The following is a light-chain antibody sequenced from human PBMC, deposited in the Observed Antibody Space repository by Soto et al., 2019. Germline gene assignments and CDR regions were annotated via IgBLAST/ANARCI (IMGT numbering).Light chain of an antibody. Sequence: QSVLTQPPSASGTPGQRVTISCSGSSSDIGSNTVHWYQRLPGTAPKLLISNNDQRPSGVPDRFSGSKSGTSASLAISGLQSEDEADYYCAAYDASLKSFVFGSGTKLTVL. J-gene: IGLJ1*01. CDR3: AAYDASLKSFV. CDR2: NND. V-gene: IGLV1-44*01. CDR1: SSDIGSNT.